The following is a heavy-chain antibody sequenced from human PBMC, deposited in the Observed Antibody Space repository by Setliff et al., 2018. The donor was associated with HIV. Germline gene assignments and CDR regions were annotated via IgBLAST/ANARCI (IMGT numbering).Heavy chain of an antibody. CDR3: AREYHTAAAGTRVANYFDY. Sequence: SVKVSCKASGGTFSSYAISWVRQAPGQGLEWMGGIIPILGIANYAQKFQGRVTNTADKSTSTAYMELSSLRSEDTAMYYCAREYHTAAAGTRVANYFDYWGQGTLVTVSS. J-gene: IGHJ4*02. CDR2: IIPILGIA. CDR1: GGTFSSYA. D-gene: IGHD6-13*01. V-gene: IGHV1-69*10.